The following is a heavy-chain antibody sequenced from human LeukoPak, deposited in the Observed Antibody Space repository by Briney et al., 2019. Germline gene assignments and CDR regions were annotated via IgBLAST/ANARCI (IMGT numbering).Heavy chain of an antibody. Sequence: GASVKVSCKTSGYTFTSYAMHWVRQAPGQGLEWMGWINTNTGNPTYAQGFTGRFVFSLDTSVSTAYLQISSLKAEDTAVYYCARGSGDYEGSYYFDYWGQGTLVTVSS. CDR3: ARGSGDYEGSYYFDY. D-gene: IGHD4-17*01. V-gene: IGHV7-4-1*02. J-gene: IGHJ4*02. CDR1: GYTFTSYA. CDR2: INTNTGNP.